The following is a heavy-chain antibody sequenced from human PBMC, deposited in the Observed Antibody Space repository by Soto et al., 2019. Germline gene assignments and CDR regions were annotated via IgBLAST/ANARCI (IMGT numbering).Heavy chain of an antibody. CDR1: GFTFRNFV. J-gene: IGHJ4*02. CDR2: IRATGGQT. V-gene: IGHV3-23*01. D-gene: IGHD2-21*01. Sequence: EVQLLESGGGVVQPGGSLRLSCAASGFTFRNFVMSWVRQAPGKGLEWVSAIRATGGQTFYADSVKGRFTISRDNSKNMLYLQIDSLRDDDTALYFCAQDRGWGVVSPSHDSWCQGTLVTVSS. CDR3: AQDRGWGVVSPSHDS.